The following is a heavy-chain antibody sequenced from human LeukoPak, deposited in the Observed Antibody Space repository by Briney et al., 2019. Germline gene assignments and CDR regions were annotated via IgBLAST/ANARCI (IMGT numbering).Heavy chain of an antibody. V-gene: IGHV4-30-4*08. D-gene: IGHD2-2*03. CDR2: LYYSGST. CDR1: GGSISGYY. Sequence: SETLSLTCTVSGGSISGYYWSWIRQPPGKGLEWIGYLYYSGSTFYNPSLKSRVTISGDTSKTQFSLKVSPVTAADTAVYYCARRPGYCNNASCPPFDYWGQGTLATVSS. CDR3: ARRPGYCNNASCPPFDY. J-gene: IGHJ4*02.